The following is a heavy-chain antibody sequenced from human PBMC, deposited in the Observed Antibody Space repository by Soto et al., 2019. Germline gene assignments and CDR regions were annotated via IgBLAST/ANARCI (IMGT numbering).Heavy chain of an antibody. CDR1: GGSISSYY. CDR3: ARAVAGPNWFDP. Sequence: PSETLSLTCTVSGGSISSYYWSWIRQPPGKGLEWIGYIYYSGSTNYNPSLKSRVTISVDTSKNQFSLKLSSVTAADTAVYYCARAVAGPNWFDPWGQGTLVTVSS. D-gene: IGHD6-19*01. J-gene: IGHJ5*02. V-gene: IGHV4-59*01. CDR2: IYYSGST.